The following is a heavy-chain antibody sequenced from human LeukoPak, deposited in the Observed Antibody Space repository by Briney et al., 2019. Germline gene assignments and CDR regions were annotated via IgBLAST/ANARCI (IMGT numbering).Heavy chain of an antibody. CDR3: ASRGRGAMANFDY. CDR2: IYYSGST. Sequence: KSSGTLSLTCTVSGGSVSSGSYYWSWIRQPPGKGLEWIGYIYYSGSTNYNPSLKSRVTISVDTSKNQFSLKLSSVTAADTAVYYCASRGRGAMANFDYWGQGTLVTVSS. CDR1: GGSVSSGSYY. V-gene: IGHV4-61*01. D-gene: IGHD5-18*01. J-gene: IGHJ4*02.